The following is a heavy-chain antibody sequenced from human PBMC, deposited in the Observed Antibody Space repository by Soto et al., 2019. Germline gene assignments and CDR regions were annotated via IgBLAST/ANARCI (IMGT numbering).Heavy chain of an antibody. V-gene: IGHV1-69*13. CDR1: GGPFSSYA. CDR2: IIPIFGTA. Sequence: SVKVSCKASGGPFSSYAISWVRQAPGQGLQWRGGIIPIFGTANYAQKFQGRVTITADESTSTAYMELSRLRSEDTAVYYCARGRGGYYDYVWGSYRSYYFDYWGQGTLVTVSS. J-gene: IGHJ4*02. D-gene: IGHD3-16*02. CDR3: ARGRGGYYDYVWGSYRSYYFDY.